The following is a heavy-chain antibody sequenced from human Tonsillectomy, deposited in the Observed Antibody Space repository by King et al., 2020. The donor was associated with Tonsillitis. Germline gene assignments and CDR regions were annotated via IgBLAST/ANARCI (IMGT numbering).Heavy chain of an antibody. CDR1: GYTFTSYA. J-gene: IGHJ4*02. CDR2: INAGNGNT. Sequence: AQLVQSGAEVKKPGASVKVSCKASGYTFTSYAMHWVRQAPGQRLEWMGWINAGNGNTKYSQKFQGRVTITRDTSASTAYMELSSLRSEDTAVYYYARVKALWFGELLFWGQGTLVTVSS. CDR3: ARVKALWFGELLF. V-gene: IGHV1-3*01. D-gene: IGHD3-10*01.